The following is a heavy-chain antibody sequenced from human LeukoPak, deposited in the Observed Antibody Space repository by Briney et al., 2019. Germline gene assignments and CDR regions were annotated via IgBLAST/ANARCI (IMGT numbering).Heavy chain of an antibody. V-gene: IGHV1-18*01. CDR3: ARERPGIAAAGSYYYYGMDV. J-gene: IGHJ6*02. CDR2: ISAYNGDT. Sequence: ASVKVSCKASGYTFTSYGISWVRQAPGQGLEWMGWISAYNGDTNYAQKLQGRVTLTTDTSTSTAYMEVRSLRSDDTAVYYCARERPGIAAAGSYYYYGMDVWGQGTTVTVSS. D-gene: IGHD6-13*01. CDR1: GYTFTSYG.